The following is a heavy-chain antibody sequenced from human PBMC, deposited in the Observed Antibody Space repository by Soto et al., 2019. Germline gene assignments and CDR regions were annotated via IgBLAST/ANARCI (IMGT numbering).Heavy chain of an antibody. Sequence: GASVKVSCKASGGTFSSYAISWVRQAPGQGLEWMGGIIPIFGTANYAQKFQGRVTITADESTSTAYMELSSLRSEDTAVYYCARGAVARLTDYYYGTDVWGQGTTVTVSS. CDR2: IIPIFGTA. J-gene: IGHJ6*02. CDR3: ARGAVARLTDYYYGTDV. D-gene: IGHD6-19*01. CDR1: GGTFSSYA. V-gene: IGHV1-69*13.